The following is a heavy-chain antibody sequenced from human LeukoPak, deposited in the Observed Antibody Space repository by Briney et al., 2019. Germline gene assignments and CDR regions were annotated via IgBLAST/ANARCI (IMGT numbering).Heavy chain of an antibody. CDR2: IYSGGST. J-gene: IGHJ4*02. V-gene: IGHV3-53*01. D-gene: IGHD3-9*01. CDR1: GFTVSSNY. CDR3: AKSYDVLTGYLDF. Sequence: GGSLRLSCAASGFTVSSNYMSWVRQAPGKGLEWVSVIYSGGSTYYADSVKGRFTISRHNSKNTLYLQINGLRAEDTAVYYCAKSYDVLTGYLDFWGQGTLVTVSS.